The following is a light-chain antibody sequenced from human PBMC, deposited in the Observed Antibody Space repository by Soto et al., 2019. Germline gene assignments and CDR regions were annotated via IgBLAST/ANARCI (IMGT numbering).Light chain of an antibody. V-gene: IGLV2-14*01. CDR1: SSDVGGYNY. J-gene: IGLJ1*01. Sequence: ALTQPDSVSGSPGQSITISCTGTSSDVGGYNYVSWYQQHPGKAPKLMIYEVSNRPSGVSTRFSGSKSGNTASLTISGLQAEDEADYYCSSYTISTTLVFGTGTKVTVL. CDR2: EVS. CDR3: SSYTISTTLV.